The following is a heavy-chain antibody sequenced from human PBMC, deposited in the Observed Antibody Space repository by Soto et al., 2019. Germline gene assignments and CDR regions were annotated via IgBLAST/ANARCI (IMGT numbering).Heavy chain of an antibody. Sequence: QVHLVQSGAEVKKSGASVKVSCKGSGYDFTTYGITWVRQAPGQGLEWMAWISAHNGNTDYAQKLQGRVTVTRDTSTSTASMERRSLRSDDTAVYYCARGRYGDYWGQGALVTVSS. D-gene: IGHD1-1*01. CDR2: ISAHNGNT. CDR1: GYDFTTYG. CDR3: ARGRYGDY. V-gene: IGHV1-18*01. J-gene: IGHJ4*02.